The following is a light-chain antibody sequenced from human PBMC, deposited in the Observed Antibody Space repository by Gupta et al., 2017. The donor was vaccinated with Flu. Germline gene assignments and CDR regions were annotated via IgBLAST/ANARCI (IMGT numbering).Light chain of an antibody. CDR1: QKIGSN. CDR3: QQSSSLPIT. CDR2: YAS. Sequence: ADFQSVTPTEKVTITFLASQKIGSNLDWYQQKPEQSPKLLIKYASQHSSGVPSRFSGSGSGTDFTLTIKIVEAEDAATYYFQQSSSLPITFGQGTQLEIK. J-gene: IGKJ5*01. V-gene: IGKV6-21*01.